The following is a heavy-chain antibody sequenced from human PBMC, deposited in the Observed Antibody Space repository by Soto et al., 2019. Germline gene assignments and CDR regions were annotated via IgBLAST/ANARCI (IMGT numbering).Heavy chain of an antibody. J-gene: IGHJ6*02. D-gene: IGHD3-22*01. Sequence: KASETLSLTCTVSGGSISSGDYYWSWIRQPPGKGLEWIGYIYYSGSTYYNPSLKSRVTISVDTSKNQFSLKLSSVTAADTAVYYCARLLIDYYDSSGYPVAYYGMDVWGQGTTVTVSS. CDR2: IYYSGST. CDR3: ARLLIDYYDSSGYPVAYYGMDV. CDR1: GGSISSGDYY. V-gene: IGHV4-30-4*01.